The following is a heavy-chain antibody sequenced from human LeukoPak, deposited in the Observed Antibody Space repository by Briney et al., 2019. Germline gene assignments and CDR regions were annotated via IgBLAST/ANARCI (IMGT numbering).Heavy chain of an antibody. CDR3: AREKVVVTATDYYYYGMDV. J-gene: IGHJ6*02. V-gene: IGHV1-46*01. D-gene: IGHD2-21*02. Sequence: ASVKVSCKASGYTFTNYYMNWVRQAPGQGLQWMGLINPSVGMTTYAQKFQGRVTMTRDTSTSTVYMELSSLRSEDTAVYYCAREKVVVTATDYYYYGMDVWGQGTTVTVSS. CDR2: INPSVGMT. CDR1: GYTFTNYY.